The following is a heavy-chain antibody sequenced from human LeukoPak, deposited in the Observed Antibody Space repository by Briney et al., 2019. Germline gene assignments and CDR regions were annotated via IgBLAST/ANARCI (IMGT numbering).Heavy chain of an antibody. CDR2: IYTSGST. CDR3: ARDRNSWYYNWFDP. V-gene: IGHV4-4*07. J-gene: IGHJ5*02. Sequence: SETLSLTCTVSGGSISSYYWSWIRQPAGKGLEWIGRIYTSGSTNYNPSPKSRVTMSVDTSKNQFSLKLSSVTAADTAVYYCARDRNSWYYNWFDPWGQGTLVTVSS. CDR1: GGSISSYY. D-gene: IGHD6-13*01.